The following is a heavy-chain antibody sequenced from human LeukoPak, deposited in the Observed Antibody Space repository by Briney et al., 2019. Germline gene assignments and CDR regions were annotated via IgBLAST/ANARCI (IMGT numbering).Heavy chain of an antibody. J-gene: IGHJ2*01. V-gene: IGHV3-23*01. Sequence: GGSLRLSCAASGFTFISYAMSWVRQAPGKGLEWVSAISGSGDNTYYGDSVKGRFTMSRDNSKNTLYLQMSSLRAEDTAVYYCAKDAGSYGDYNSWYFDLWGRGTLVTLSS. D-gene: IGHD4-17*01. CDR3: AKDAGSYGDYNSWYFDL. CDR1: GFTFISYA. CDR2: ISGSGDNT.